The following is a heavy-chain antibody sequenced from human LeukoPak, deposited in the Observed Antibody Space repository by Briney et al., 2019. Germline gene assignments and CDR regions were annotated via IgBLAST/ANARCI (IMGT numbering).Heavy chain of an antibody. Sequence: APVKVSCKASGYTFTDYYMHWVRQAPGQGPEWMGRINPDSGGTNYAQKFQDRVTMTRDTSIRTAYMELSTLRSDDTAVYYCARALYNWNDVGNDYWGQGTLVTVSS. J-gene: IGHJ4*02. CDR1: GYTFTDYY. CDR3: ARALYNWNDVGNDY. V-gene: IGHV1-2*06. CDR2: INPDSGGT. D-gene: IGHD1-1*01.